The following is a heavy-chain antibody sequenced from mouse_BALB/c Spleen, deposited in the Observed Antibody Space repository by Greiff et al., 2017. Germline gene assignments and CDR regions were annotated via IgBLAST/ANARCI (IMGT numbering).Heavy chain of an antibody. J-gene: IGHJ4*01. CDR3: ARVMIKNAMDY. Sequence: EVQLVESGGGLVKPGGSLKLSCAASGFTFSSYAMSWVRQSPEKRLEWVAEISSGGSYTYYPDTVTGRFTISRDNAKNTLYLEMSSLRSEDTAMYYCARVMIKNAMDYWGQGTSVTVSS. CDR2: ISSGGSYT. CDR1: GFTFSSYA. D-gene: IGHD2-4*01. V-gene: IGHV5-9-4*01.